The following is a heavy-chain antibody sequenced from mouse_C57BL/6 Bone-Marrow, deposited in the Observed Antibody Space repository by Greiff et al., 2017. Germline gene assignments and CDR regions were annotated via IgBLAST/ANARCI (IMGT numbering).Heavy chain of an antibody. CDR1: GYTFTDYY. CDR2: INPYNGGT. Sequence: DVQLQESGPVLVKPGASVKMSCKASGYTFTDYYMNWVKQSHGKSLEWIGVINPYNGGTSYNQKFKGKATLTVDKSSSTAYMELNSLTSEDSAVYYCARDRWLLPVWGQGTTLTVSS. V-gene: IGHV1-19*01. D-gene: IGHD2-3*01. J-gene: IGHJ2*01. CDR3: ARDRWLLPV.